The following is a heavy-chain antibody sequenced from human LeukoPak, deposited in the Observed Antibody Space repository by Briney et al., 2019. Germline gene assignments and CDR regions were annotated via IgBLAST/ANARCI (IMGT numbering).Heavy chain of an antibody. V-gene: IGHV4-39*02. Sequence: SETLSLTCTVSGGSISSSSYYQGWIRQPPGKGLEWIGSIYYSGSTYYNPSLKSRVTISVDTSKNQISLKLSSVTAADTAVYYCAREGPNSGYDNDAFDIWGQGTMVTVSS. J-gene: IGHJ3*02. CDR3: AREGPNSGYDNDAFDI. CDR2: IYYSGST. CDR1: GGSISSSSYY. D-gene: IGHD5-12*01.